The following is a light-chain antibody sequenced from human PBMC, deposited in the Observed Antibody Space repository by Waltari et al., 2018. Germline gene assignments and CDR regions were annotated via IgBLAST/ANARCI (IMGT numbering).Light chain of an antibody. V-gene: IGLV2-23*02. CDR2: EVS. J-gene: IGLJ2*01. CDR3: CSYAGGAVI. Sequence: QSALTQPASVSGSPGQSITIPCTGTRSDVGSYNLVSWYQQHPGKAPKLMIYEVSKWPSGVSNRFSGSKSGNTASLTISGLQAEDEADYYCCSYAGGAVIFGGGTKLTVL. CDR1: RSDVGSYNL.